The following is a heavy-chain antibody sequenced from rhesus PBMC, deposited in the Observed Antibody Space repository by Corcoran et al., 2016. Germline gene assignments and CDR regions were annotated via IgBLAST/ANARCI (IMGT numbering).Heavy chain of an antibody. V-gene: IGHV4-173*01. CDR3: ARACSGFCCPLVNSDY. Sequence: QLQLQESGPGLVKPSETLSLTCAVSGGSITNHYWSWIRQPPGKGLEWIGRIFDNGGTIDYHPSLKSRVTPSTNTSRNQFSLKLYSVTAADTAVYYCARACSGFCCPLVNSDYWGQGVLVTVSS. J-gene: IGHJ4*01. CDR1: GGSITNHY. D-gene: IGHD2-27*01. CDR2: IFDNGGTI.